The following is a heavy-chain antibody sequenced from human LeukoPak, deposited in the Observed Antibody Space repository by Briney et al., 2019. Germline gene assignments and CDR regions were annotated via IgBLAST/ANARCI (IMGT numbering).Heavy chain of an antibody. CDR3: ARDPGVVAFHYFDF. Sequence: GGSLRLSCVASGFTFSSHAMAWVRQAPGKGLEWVSAIGGRGGSTYYADSVKGRFTISRDNSKNTLYLQMNSLRAEDTALYYCARDPGVVAFHYFDFWGQGALVTVSS. J-gene: IGHJ4*02. V-gene: IGHV3-23*01. CDR2: IGGRGGST. CDR1: GFTFSSHA. D-gene: IGHD3-3*01.